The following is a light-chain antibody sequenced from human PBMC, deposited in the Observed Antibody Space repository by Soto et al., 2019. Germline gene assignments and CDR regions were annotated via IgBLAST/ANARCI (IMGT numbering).Light chain of an antibody. CDR1: QSVSNNY. J-gene: IGKJ1*01. CDR3: QQYGSSGT. CDR2: GAS. V-gene: IGKV3-20*01. Sequence: EMVSTQSPGTLSLSPGERATLSCRASQSVSNNYLAWYQQKPGQAPRLLIYGASNRATGIADRFSGSGSGTDVTLTSSRLEPEDFAVYYCQQYGSSGTFGQGPKVEIK.